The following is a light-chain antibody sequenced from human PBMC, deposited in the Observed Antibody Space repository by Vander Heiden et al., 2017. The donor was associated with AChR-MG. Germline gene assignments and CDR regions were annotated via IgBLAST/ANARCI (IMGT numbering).Light chain of an antibody. CDR2: EGS. J-gene: IGLJ3*02. CDR3: EVWDSTSDPRV. CDR1: NIGGKS. V-gene: IGLV3-21*03. Sequence: SYLLTQTPSASAAPGKPATIACGGDNIGGKSVHWYQHKAGQAPVLVVYEGSDRPSGIPERFSGSNSGNTATLTISRVEAGDEADYYCEVWDSTSDPRVFGGGTKLTVL.